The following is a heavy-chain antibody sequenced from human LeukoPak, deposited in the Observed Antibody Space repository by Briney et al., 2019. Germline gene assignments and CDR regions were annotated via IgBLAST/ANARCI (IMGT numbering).Heavy chain of an antibody. V-gene: IGHV3-66*02. CDR2: IYSGGST. CDR1: GFTVSSNY. J-gene: IGHJ4*02. D-gene: IGHD3-22*01. Sequence: GGSLRLSCAASGFTVSSNYMSWVRQAPGKGLEWVSVIYSGGSTYSADSVKGRFTISRDNSKNTLHLQMNSLRAEDTAVYYCARETHYDSSGYYYFDYWGQGTLVTVSS. CDR3: ARETHYDSSGYYYFDY.